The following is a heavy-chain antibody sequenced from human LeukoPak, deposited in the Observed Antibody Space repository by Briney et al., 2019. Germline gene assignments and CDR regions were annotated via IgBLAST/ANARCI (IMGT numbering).Heavy chain of an antibody. CDR1: GGSFSGYY. V-gene: IGHV4-34*01. Sequence: SETLSLTCAVYGGSFSGYYWSWIRQPPGKGLEWIGEINHSGSTNYNPSLKSRVTISVDTSKNQFSLKLSSVTAADTAVYYCARTDSSGYYYAYYYYMDVWGKGTTVTVSS. CDR3: ARTDSSGYYYAYYYYMDV. J-gene: IGHJ6*03. D-gene: IGHD3-22*01. CDR2: INHSGST.